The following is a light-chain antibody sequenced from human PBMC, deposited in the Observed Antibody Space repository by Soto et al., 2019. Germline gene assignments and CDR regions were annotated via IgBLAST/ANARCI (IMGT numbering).Light chain of an antibody. CDR2: EVS. Sequence: QSALTQPASVSGSPGQSITISCTGTSSDVGGFNFVSWFQHHPGKAPKLMIYEVSHRPSGVSNRFSGSKSANTASLTISGLQAEDEADYFCGSHSTSTTLPYVFGSGTELTVL. CDR3: GSHSTSTTLPYV. V-gene: IGLV2-14*01. CDR1: SSDVGGFNF. J-gene: IGLJ1*01.